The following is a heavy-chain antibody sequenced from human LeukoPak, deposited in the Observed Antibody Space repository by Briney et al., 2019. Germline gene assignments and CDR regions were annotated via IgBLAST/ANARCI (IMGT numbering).Heavy chain of an antibody. V-gene: IGHV4-39*07. CDR3: ARDYGDYFYFDY. D-gene: IGHD4-17*01. Sequence: TSETLSLTCTVSGGSISSSSYYWGWIRQPPGKGLEWIGSIYYSGSTHYNPSLKSRVTISVDTSKNQFSLKLSSVTAADTAVYYCARDYGDYFYFDYWGQGTLVTVSS. CDR1: GGSISSSSYY. J-gene: IGHJ4*02. CDR2: IYYSGST.